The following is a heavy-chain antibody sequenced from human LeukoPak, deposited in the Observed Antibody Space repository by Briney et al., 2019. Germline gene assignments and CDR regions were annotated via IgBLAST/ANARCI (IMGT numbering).Heavy chain of an antibody. D-gene: IGHD4-11*01. V-gene: IGHV3-15*01. CDR1: GFTFSSYG. CDR3: TTDDYPFYFDH. J-gene: IGHJ4*02. Sequence: PGGSLRLSCAASGFTFSSYGMHWVRQAPGKGLEWVGRIKSKTDGGTTDYAAPVKGRFTISRDDSKNTLYLQMNSLKTEDTAVYYCTTDDYPFYFDHWGQGTLVTVSS. CDR2: IKSKTDGGTT.